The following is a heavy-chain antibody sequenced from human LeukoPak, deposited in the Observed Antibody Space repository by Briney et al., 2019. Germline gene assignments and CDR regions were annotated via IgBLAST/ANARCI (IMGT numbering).Heavy chain of an antibody. Sequence: GGSLRLSCVASGFTFSSYSMNWVRQAPGKGLEWVSSISSSSSYIYYADSVKGRFTISRDNAKNSLYLQMDSLRAEDTAVYYCAKEMATIGRSFDYWGQGTLVTVSS. V-gene: IGHV3-21*01. D-gene: IGHD5-24*01. CDR1: GFTFSSYS. J-gene: IGHJ4*02. CDR3: AKEMATIGRSFDY. CDR2: ISSSSSYI.